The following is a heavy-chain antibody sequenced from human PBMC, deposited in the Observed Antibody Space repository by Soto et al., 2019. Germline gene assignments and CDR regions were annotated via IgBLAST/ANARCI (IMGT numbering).Heavy chain of an antibody. V-gene: IGHV1-18*04. J-gene: IGHJ5*02. Sequence: GASVKVSCKASGYTFTSYGISWVRQAPGQGLEWMGWISAYNGNTNYAQKLQGRVTMTTDTSTSTAYMELRSLRSDDTAVYYCARDLTQSKIFGVVPLFAPWGQGTLVTVSS. CDR1: GYTFTSYG. D-gene: IGHD3-3*01. CDR2: ISAYNGNT. CDR3: ARDLTQSKIFGVVPLFAP.